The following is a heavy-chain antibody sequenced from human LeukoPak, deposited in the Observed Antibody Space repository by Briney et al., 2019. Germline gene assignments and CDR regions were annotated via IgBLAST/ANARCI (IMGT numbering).Heavy chain of an antibody. Sequence: ASVKVSCKASGYTFTSYAIHWVRQAPGQRLEWMGWINPNSGGTNYAQKFQGRVTMTRDTSISTAYMELSRLRPDDTAVYYCARAPRIAVAGTGNWFDPWGQGTLVTVSS. D-gene: IGHD6-19*01. J-gene: IGHJ5*02. CDR2: INPNSGGT. CDR1: GYTFTSYA. V-gene: IGHV1-2*02. CDR3: ARAPRIAVAGTGNWFDP.